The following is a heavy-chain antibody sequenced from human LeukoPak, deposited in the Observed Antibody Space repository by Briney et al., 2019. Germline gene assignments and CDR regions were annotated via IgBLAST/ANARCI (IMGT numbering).Heavy chain of an antibody. CDR1: GYTFTGYY. J-gene: IGHJ1*01. D-gene: IGHD6-13*01. CDR3: ARESPGAAAGAEYFQH. Sequence: ASVKVSCKASGYTFTGYYMHWVRQAPGQGLEWMGWINPNSGGTNYAQKFQGWVTMTRDTSISTAYMELSRVRSDDTAVYYCARESPGAAAGAEYFQHWGQGTLVTVSS. CDR2: INPNSGGT. V-gene: IGHV1-2*04.